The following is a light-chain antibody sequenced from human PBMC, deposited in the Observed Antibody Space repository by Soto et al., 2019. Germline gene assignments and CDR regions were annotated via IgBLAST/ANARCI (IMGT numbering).Light chain of an antibody. CDR3: HHYET. CDR1: HSVSRSY. CDR2: GAS. V-gene: IGKV3-20*01. J-gene: IGKJ1*01. Sequence: GLKQSPVTLSLYPGDRATLSCRASHSVSRSYLGWYQQKPGQAPRLLMYGASIRAAGVPDRFSGSGSGTEFTLTISRLEPEDFTVYYCHHYETFGQGTKVAI.